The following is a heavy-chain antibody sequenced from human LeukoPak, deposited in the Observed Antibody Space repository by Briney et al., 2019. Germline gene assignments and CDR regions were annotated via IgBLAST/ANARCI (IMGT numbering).Heavy chain of an antibody. CDR1: GFTFSSYA. J-gene: IGHJ5*02. V-gene: IGHV3-23*01. Sequence: SGGSLRLSCAASGFTFSSYAMSWVRQAPGKGLEWVSAISGSGGSTYYADSVKGRFTISRDNSKNTLYLQMNSLRAEDTAVYYCASSGWFSRDWFDPWGQGTLVTVSS. CDR3: ASSGWFSRDWFDP. D-gene: IGHD6-19*01. CDR2: ISGSGGST.